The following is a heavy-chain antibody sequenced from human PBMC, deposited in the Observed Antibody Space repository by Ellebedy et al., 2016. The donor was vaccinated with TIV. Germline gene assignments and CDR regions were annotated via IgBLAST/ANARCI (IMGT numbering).Heavy chain of an antibody. CDR1: GFSFSNFW. Sequence: GESLKISCAAWGFSFSNFWMSWVRQAPGKGLEWVAHIKTDGSETYYVDSVKGRFTISRENAKNALFLQMDGLRVDDSAVYYCVGFGVFNLWGQGAPFTVSS. CDR3: VGFGVFNL. J-gene: IGHJ5*02. V-gene: IGHV3-7*01. D-gene: IGHD3-3*01. CDR2: IKTDGSET.